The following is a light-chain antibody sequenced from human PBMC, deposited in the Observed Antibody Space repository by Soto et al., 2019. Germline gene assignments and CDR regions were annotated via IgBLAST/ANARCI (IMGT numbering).Light chain of an antibody. CDR2: GNS. CDR1: TSNIGAGYG. V-gene: IGLV1-40*01. J-gene: IGLJ2*01. Sequence: QSVLTQPPSVSGAPGQRVTISCTGSTSNIGAGYGVHWYQHLPGTAPKLLMYGNSIRPSGVTDRISGSKSGTSAFLAITGVQADDAADYYCQSYDSSLSYVVFGGATKLTVL. CDR3: QSYDSSLSYVV.